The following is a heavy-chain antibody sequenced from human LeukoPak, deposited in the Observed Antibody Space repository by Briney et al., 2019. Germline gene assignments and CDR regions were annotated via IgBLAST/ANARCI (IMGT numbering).Heavy chain of an antibody. CDR2: IYHSGST. V-gene: IGHV4-39*07. CDR3: ARYGITMVVWSNAFDI. J-gene: IGHJ3*02. CDR1: GGSISSSSYY. D-gene: IGHD3-22*01. Sequence: SETLSLTCTVSGGSISSSSYYWGWIRQPPGKGLEWIGSIYHSGSTYYNPSLKSRVTISVDTSKNQFSLKLSSVTAADTAVYYCARYGITMVVWSNAFDIWGQGTMVTVSS.